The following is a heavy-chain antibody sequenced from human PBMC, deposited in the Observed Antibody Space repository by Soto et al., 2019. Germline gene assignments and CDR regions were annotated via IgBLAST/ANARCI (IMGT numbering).Heavy chain of an antibody. J-gene: IGHJ6*02. CDR2: IYYTGST. CDR1: AGSISSSFYY. CDR3: ARLPYLDCRDSGKSGMEI. V-gene: IGHV4-39*01. D-gene: IGHD3-10*01. Sequence: SETLSLTCSVSAGSISSSFYYWAWIRQPPGKGLEWIGSIYYTGSTYYNPSLQSRVTISVDTSKDQFSLKLSSVTAADTAVYYCARLPYLDCRDSGKSGMEIWGPGTTVTVSS.